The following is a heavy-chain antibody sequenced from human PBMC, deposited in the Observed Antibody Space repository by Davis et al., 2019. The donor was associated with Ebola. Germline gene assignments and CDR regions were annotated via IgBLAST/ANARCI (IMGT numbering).Heavy chain of an antibody. CDR1: GFTFSDYY. CDR2: ISSSGSTI. V-gene: IGHV3-11*01. D-gene: IGHD3-10*01. Sequence: GESLKISCAASGFTFSDYYMSWIRQAPGKGLEWVSYISSSGSTIYYADSVKGRFTISRDNAKNSLYLQMNSLRAEDTAVYYCVRWFRGSRVYYGMDVWGQGTTVTVSS. J-gene: IGHJ6*02. CDR3: VRWFRGSRVYYGMDV.